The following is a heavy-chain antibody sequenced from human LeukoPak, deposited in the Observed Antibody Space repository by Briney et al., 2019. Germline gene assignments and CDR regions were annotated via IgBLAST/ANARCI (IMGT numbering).Heavy chain of an antibody. Sequence: GGSLTLSCAASGFTSSSYSMNWVRQAPGKGREWVSYISSSSSTIYYADSVRGPLTISRDNAKNPLYLQMNSLRAEDTAVYFCARATWDPNYCYYMDVWGKGTTVTISS. CDR2: ISSSSSTI. D-gene: IGHD1-26*01. CDR3: ARATWDPNYCYYMDV. V-gene: IGHV3-48*01. CDR1: GFTSSSYS. J-gene: IGHJ6*03.